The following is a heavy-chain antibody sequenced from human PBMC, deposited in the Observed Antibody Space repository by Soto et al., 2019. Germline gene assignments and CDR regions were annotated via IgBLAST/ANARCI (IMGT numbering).Heavy chain of an antibody. Sequence: GGSLRLSCAASGFTFSSYAMSWVRQAPGKGLEWVSAISGSGGSTYYADSVKGRFTISRDNSKNTLYLQMNSLRAEDTAVYYCATIPPIPNYYDNPGDALDYWGQGTLVTVSS. CDR3: ATIPPIPNYYDNPGDALDY. J-gene: IGHJ4*02. D-gene: IGHD3-22*01. V-gene: IGHV3-23*01. CDR2: ISGSGGST. CDR1: GFTFSSYA.